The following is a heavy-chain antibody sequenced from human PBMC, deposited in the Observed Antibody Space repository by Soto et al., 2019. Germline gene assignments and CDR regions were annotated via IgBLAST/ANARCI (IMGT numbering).Heavy chain of an antibody. D-gene: IGHD6-19*01. J-gene: IGHJ4*02. CDR1: GFTFSSYG. CDR2: ISYDGSNK. Sequence: QVQLVESGGGVVRPGRSLRLSCAASGFTFSSYGMHWVRQAPGKGLEWVAVISYDGSNKYYADSVKGRFTISRDNSKNTLYLQMNSLRAEDTAVYYCAKENEWLVLEYWGQGTLVTVSS. CDR3: AKENEWLVLEY. V-gene: IGHV3-30*18.